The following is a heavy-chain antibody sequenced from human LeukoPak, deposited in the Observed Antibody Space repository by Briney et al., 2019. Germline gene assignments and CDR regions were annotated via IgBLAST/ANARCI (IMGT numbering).Heavy chain of an antibody. J-gene: IGHJ5*02. CDR2: ISSSSSYI. V-gene: IGHV3-21*01. D-gene: IGHD2-15*01. CDR1: GFTFSSYS. Sequence: VQPGSSLRLSCAASGFTFSSYSMNWVRQAPGKGLEWVSSISSSSSYIYYADSVKGRFTISRDNAKNSLYLQMNSLRAEDTAVYYCARDCSGGNLLPYNWFDPWGQGTLVTVSS. CDR3: ARDCSGGNLLPYNWFDP.